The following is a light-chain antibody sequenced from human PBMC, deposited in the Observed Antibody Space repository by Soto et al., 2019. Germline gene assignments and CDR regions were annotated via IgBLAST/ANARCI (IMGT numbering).Light chain of an antibody. V-gene: IGLV5-37*01. CDR1: SDINVGSYN. CDR3: MIWPSNAYVV. Sequence: QLVLTQPPSSSASPGESARLTCTLPSDINVGSYNRYWYQQKPGSPPRYLLYYYSDSDNGQGSGVPSRFSGSKDASANTGILLISGLQSEDEADYYCMIWPSNAYVVFGGGTQLTVL. J-gene: IGLJ2*01. CDR2: YYSDSDN.